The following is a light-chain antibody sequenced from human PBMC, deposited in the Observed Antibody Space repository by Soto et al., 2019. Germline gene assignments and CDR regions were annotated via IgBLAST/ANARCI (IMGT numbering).Light chain of an antibody. CDR3: MQGTHWPWT. CDR1: QSLIHSDGNTS. CDR2: EVS. Sequence: DVVMTQSPLSLPVTLGQPASISCRSSQSLIHSDGNTSLNWFQQRPGQSPRRLLYEVSDRDSGVPDRFSGSGSGTDFTLKISRVEAEDVGVYYCMQGTHWPWTFGQGTEVEIK. J-gene: IGKJ1*01. V-gene: IGKV2-30*02.